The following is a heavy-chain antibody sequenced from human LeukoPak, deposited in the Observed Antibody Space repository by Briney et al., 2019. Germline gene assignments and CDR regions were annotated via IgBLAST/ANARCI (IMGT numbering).Heavy chain of an antibody. CDR3: ARRYGSGISVWRGYYMDV. J-gene: IGHJ6*03. D-gene: IGHD3-10*01. CDR1: GYTFTGYY. CDR2: INPNSGGT. Sequence: EASVKVSCKASGYTFTGYYMHWVRQAPGQGLEWMGWINPNSGGTNYAQKFQGRVTMTRDTSISTAYMELSRLRSDDTAVYYCARRYGSGISVWRGYYMDVWGKGTTVTVSS. V-gene: IGHV1-2*02.